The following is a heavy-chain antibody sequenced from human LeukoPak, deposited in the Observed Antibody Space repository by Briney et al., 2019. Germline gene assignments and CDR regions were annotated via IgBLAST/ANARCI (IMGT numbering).Heavy chain of an antibody. D-gene: IGHD4-17*01. CDR1: GGPISRYY. V-gene: IGHV4-59*01. Sequence: SETLTLPCTVSGGPISRYYWSWIRQPPGKGLEWIGYIYYSGSTNYNPSLKSRVTISVDTSKNQFSLKLSSVTAADTAVYYCARDYGDWGLDYWGQGTLVTVSS. J-gene: IGHJ4*02. CDR3: ARDYGDWGLDY. CDR2: IYYSGST.